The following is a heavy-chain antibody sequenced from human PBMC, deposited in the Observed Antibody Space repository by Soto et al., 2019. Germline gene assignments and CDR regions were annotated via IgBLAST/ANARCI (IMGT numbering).Heavy chain of an antibody. Sequence: QVQLVESGGGVVQPGRSLRLSCAASGFTFSSYAMHWVRQAPGKGREWVAVISYDGSNKYYADSVKGRFTIYRDNSKNTLYLQMNSLRAEDTAVYYCARDQNYYFDYWGQGTLVTVSS. V-gene: IGHV3-30-3*01. CDR3: ARDQNYYFDY. D-gene: IGHD1-7*01. J-gene: IGHJ4*02. CDR1: GFTFSSYA. CDR2: ISYDGSNK.